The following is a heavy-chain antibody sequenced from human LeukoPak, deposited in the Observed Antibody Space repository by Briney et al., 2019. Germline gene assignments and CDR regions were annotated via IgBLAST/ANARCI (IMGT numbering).Heavy chain of an antibody. CDR2: IYYSGTT. V-gene: IGHV4-39*01. CDR3: ARLGAYYDSSVADY. CDR1: GGSISSSSYY. D-gene: IGHD3-22*01. J-gene: IGHJ4*02. Sequence: TSETLSLTCTVSGGSISSSSYYWGWIRQPPGKGLEWIGSIYYSGTTYYNPSLKRRVTISVDTSKNQFSLKLSSVTAADTAVYYCARLGAYYDSSVADYWGQGTLVTVSS.